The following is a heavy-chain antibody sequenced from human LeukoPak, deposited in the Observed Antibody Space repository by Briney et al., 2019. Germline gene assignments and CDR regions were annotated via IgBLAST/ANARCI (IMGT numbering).Heavy chain of an antibody. V-gene: IGHV3-23*01. CDR3: AKGTYYYDSSGYYPLPFDY. J-gene: IGHJ4*02. CDR1: GSTFSSYA. CDR2: ISGSGGST. Sequence: GGSLRLSCAASGSTFSSYAMCWVRQAPGKGLEWVSAISGSGGSTYYADSVKCRFTISRDNSKNTLYLQRNGLRAEDTAVYYCAKGTYYYDSSGYYPLPFDYWGQGTLVTVSS. D-gene: IGHD3-22*01.